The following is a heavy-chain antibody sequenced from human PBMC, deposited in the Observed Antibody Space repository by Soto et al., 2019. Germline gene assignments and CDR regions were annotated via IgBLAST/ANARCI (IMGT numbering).Heavy chain of an antibody. CDR3: ARYSSSSMVDWFDP. CDR1: GGSISSGDYY. Sequence: PSETLSLTCTVSGGSISSGDYYWSWIRQPPGKGLEWIGYIYYSGSTYYNPSFKSRVTISVDTSKIQFALKLSSVTAADTAVYYCARYSSSSMVDWFDPCGEGTLVTVSS. V-gene: IGHV4-30-4*01. D-gene: IGHD6-6*01. J-gene: IGHJ5*02. CDR2: IYYSGST.